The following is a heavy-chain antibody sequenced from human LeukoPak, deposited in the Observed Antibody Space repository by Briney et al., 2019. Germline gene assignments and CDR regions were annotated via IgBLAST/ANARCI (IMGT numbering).Heavy chain of an antibody. CDR2: ISGSGGST. V-gene: IGHV3-23*01. CDR1: GFTFSSYA. CDR3: AKDKSHDFWSGYYSDY. Sequence: GGSLRLSCAASGFTFSSYAMSWVRQAPGKGLEWVSAISGSGGSTYYADSVKGRFTISRDNSKNMLYLQMNSLRAEDTAVYYCAKDKSHDFWSGYYSDYWGQGTLVTVSS. J-gene: IGHJ4*02. D-gene: IGHD3-3*01.